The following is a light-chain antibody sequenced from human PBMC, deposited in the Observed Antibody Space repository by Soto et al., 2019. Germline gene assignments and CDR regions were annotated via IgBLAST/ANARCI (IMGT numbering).Light chain of an antibody. V-gene: IGLV3-1*01. CDR2: QDT. CDR3: QAWDSSTAGV. Sequence: SYELTQPPSVSVSPGQTASITCSGDKLGDKYVCWYQQKPGQSPVLVIYQDTKRPSGIPERFSGSNSGNTATLTISGTQAMDGADYYCQAWDSSTAGVFGGGTKVTVL. J-gene: IGLJ2*01. CDR1: KLGDKY.